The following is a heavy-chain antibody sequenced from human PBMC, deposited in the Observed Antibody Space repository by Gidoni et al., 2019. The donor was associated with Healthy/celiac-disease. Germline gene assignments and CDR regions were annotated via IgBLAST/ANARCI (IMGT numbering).Heavy chain of an antibody. Sequence: EVQLVESGGGLVQPGRSLRLSCAASGFTFDDYAMHWVRQAPGKGLEWVSGISWNSGSIGYADSVKGRFTISRDNAKNSLYLQMNSLRAEDTALYYCAKAAAPYYYYYMDVWGKGTTVTVSS. CDR2: ISWNSGSI. CDR3: AKAAAPYYYYYMDV. D-gene: IGHD2-2*01. CDR1: GFTFDDYA. V-gene: IGHV3-9*01. J-gene: IGHJ6*03.